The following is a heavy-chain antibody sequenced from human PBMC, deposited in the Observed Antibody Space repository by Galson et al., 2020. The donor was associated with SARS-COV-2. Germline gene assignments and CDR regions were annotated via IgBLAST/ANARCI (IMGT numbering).Heavy chain of an antibody. CDR3: AREKYWYTSSSVIDL. D-gene: IGHD6-6*01. J-gene: IGHJ5*02. V-gene: IGHV4-61*01. Sequence: SETLSLTCTVSGASVNSGNYYWSWIRQPPGKGLEWIGYIYYSGSPNYNPSLESRLTISIDTSKNQFPLKLSSVTAADTAVYYCAREKYWYTSSSVIDLWGQGALVTVSS. CDR2: IYYSGSP. CDR1: GASVNSGNYY.